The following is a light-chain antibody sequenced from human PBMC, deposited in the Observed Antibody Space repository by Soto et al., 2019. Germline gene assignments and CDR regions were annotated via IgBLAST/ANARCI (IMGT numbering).Light chain of an antibody. CDR1: QGISSY. Sequence: AIRMTQSPSSFSASTGDRVTITCRASQGISSYLAWYQQKPGKAPKLLIYAASTLQSGVPSRFSGSGAGTDFTLTIGCLQSEDFATYYCQQYDSYPWTFSQGTKVEIK. CDR2: AAS. J-gene: IGKJ1*01. CDR3: QQYDSYPWT. V-gene: IGKV1-8*01.